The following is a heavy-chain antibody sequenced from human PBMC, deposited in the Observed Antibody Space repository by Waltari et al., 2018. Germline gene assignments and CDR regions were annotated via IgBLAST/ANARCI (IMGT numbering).Heavy chain of an antibody. J-gene: IGHJ4*02. Sequence: EVQLLESGGTLVQRGGYVRVACGASGVMFRSNAFSWVRQAPGEGLEWVSSISGSGENTYYAESVKGRFTISRDNSKHTVFLQMNNLRVDDTAVYYCARDPLNDYGGWDDYWGQGTLVTVSS. CDR2: ISGSGENT. CDR1: GVMFRSNA. V-gene: IGHV3-23*01. CDR3: ARDPLNDYGGWDDY. D-gene: IGHD4-17*01.